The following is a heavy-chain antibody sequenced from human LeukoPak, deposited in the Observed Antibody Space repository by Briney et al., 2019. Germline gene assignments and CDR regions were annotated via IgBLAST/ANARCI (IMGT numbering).Heavy chain of an antibody. V-gene: IGHV3-11*01. CDR1: GFTVSSNY. CDR2: ISRSGTTI. D-gene: IGHD7-27*01. CDR3: ARDRLSGGSYYYYGMDV. J-gene: IGHJ6*02. Sequence: GGSLRLSCAASGFTVSSNYMSWIRQAPGKGLEWVSYISRSGTTISYADSVKGRFTISRDIAKNSLYLQMNNLRAEDTAMYYCARDRLSGGSYYYYGMDVWGQGTTVTVSS.